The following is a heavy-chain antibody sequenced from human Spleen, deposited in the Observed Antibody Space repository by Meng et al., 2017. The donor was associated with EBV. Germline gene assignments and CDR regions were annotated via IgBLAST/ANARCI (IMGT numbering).Heavy chain of an antibody. CDR1: GGTFRSDA. CDR3: ASESGRGFTPDY. Sequence: QVQLLLSGAGVKKLGCSVKVSCRTSGGTFRSDAVSWVRQAPGQGLEWMGGRIRMVGAPHYAQKFQGRATIIADESTSTHSMELNSLRSEDTAMYYCASESGRGFTPDYWGQGTLVTVSS. CDR2: RIRMVGAP. V-gene: IGHV1-69*01. J-gene: IGHJ4*02. D-gene: IGHD3-10*01.